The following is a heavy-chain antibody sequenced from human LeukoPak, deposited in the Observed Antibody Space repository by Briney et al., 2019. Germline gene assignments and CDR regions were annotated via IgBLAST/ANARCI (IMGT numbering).Heavy chain of an antibody. CDR2: IYTSGST. CDR1: GGSISSYY. CDR3: ARMLRSTVTTGWFDP. Sequence: PSETLSLTCTVSGGSISSYYWSWIRQPAGKGLEWIGRIYTSGSTNYNPSLKSRVTMSVDTSKNQFSLKLSSVTAADTAVYYRARMLRSTVTTGWFDPWGQGTLVTVSS. D-gene: IGHD4-17*01. V-gene: IGHV4-4*07. J-gene: IGHJ5*02.